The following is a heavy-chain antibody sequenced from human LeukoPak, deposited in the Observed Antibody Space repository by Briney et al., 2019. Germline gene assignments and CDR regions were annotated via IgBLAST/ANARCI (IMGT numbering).Heavy chain of an antibody. Sequence: GGSLRLSCAASGFTFDDYAMHWVRQAPGKGLEWVSSISSSGNYVYYADSVKGRFAISRDNAKNSLYLQMNSLRAEDTAVYYCAELGITMIGGVWGKGTTVTISS. J-gene: IGHJ6*04. CDR2: ISSSGNYV. V-gene: IGHV3-21*01. D-gene: IGHD3-10*02. CDR3: AELGITMIGGV. CDR1: GFTFDDYA.